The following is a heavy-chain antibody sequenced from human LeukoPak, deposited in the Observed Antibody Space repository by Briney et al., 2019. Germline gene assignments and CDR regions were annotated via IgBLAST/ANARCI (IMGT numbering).Heavy chain of an antibody. J-gene: IGHJ6*02. V-gene: IGHV3-49*04. CDR2: IRSRAYGGTT. CDR3: SRGPIQLWVHNGMDV. D-gene: IGHD5-18*01. Sequence: PGRSLRLSCSSYGFTFGDHAMSWVRQAPGKGLEWVGFIRSRAYGGTTEYAASVKSRFSISRDDSRGIAYLQMNSLKIEDTAVYYCSRGPIQLWVHNGMDVWGQGTMVIVSS. CDR1: GFTFGDHA.